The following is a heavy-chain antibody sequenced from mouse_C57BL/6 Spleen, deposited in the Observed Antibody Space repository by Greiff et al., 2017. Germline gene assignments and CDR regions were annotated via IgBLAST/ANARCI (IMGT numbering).Heavy chain of an antibody. J-gene: IGHJ3*01. Sequence: VQLQQSGPELVKPGASVKIPCKASGYTFTDYNMDWVKQSHGKSLEWIGDINPNNGGTIYNQKFKGKATLTVDKSSSTAYMERRSLTSADTAVYYCARRLGRGFAYWGQGTLVTVSA. CDR3: ARRLGRGFAY. CDR1: GYTFTDYN. V-gene: IGHV1-18*01. D-gene: IGHD4-1*01. CDR2: INPNNGGT.